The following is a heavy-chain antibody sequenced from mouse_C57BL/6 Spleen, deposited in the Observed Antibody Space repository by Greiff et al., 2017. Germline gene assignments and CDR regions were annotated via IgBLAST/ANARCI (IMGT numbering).Heavy chain of an antibody. J-gene: IGHJ1*03. CDR1: GYTFTSYW. Sequence: QVQLQQPGAELVKPGASVKMSCKASGYTFTSYWITWVKQRPGQGLEWIGDIYPGSGSTNYNEKFKSKATLTVDTSSRTAYMQLSSLTSEDSAVYYCARLPYYGSSYWYFDVWGTGTTVTVSS. CDR3: ARLPYYGSSYWYFDV. CDR2: IYPGSGST. D-gene: IGHD1-1*01. V-gene: IGHV1-55*01.